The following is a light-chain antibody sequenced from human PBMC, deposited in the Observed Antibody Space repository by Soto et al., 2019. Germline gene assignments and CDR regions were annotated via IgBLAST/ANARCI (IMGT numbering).Light chain of an antibody. V-gene: IGLV2-14*01. CDR1: SNDVGGFNY. Sequence: QSVLTQPASVSGSPGQSITISCTGTSNDVGGFNYVSWYQQHPGKAPKLMIYEVRNRPSGVPNRFSGSKSGNAASLTISGLQAEDEADYYCNSYTSSSTYVFGTGTKLTVL. CDR3: NSYTSSSTYV. J-gene: IGLJ1*01. CDR2: EVR.